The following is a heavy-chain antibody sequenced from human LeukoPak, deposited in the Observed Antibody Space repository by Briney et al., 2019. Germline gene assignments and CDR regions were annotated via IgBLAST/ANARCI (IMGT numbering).Heavy chain of an antibody. CDR1: GDSISTYY. D-gene: IGHD3-3*01. CDR3: ARHGPLYDIWSAQFYFDY. J-gene: IGHJ4*02. Sequence: SETLSLTCTVSGDSISTYYWSWIPQPPGKTLEGIGYIYFSGTTNYNPSLKSRVTLSVDTSKNQFSLRLSSVTAADTALYYCARHGPLYDIWSAQFYFDYWGQGTLVTVSS. CDR2: IYFSGTT. V-gene: IGHV4-59*08.